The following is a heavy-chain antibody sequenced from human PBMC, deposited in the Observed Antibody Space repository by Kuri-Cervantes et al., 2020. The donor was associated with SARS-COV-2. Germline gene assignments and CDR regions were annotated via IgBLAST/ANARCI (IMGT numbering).Heavy chain of an antibody. Sequence: SVKVSCKTSRDTFTTFGFSWVRQAPGQGLEWMGGIIPVLGTPNYAQKFQGRVTITADESASTAYMELSSLRSEDTAVYYCALGYWGSGYPRYYYYMDVWGKGTTVTVSS. D-gene: IGHD3-22*01. CDR2: IIPVLGTP. CDR1: RDTFTTFG. V-gene: IGHV1-69*13. CDR3: ALGYWGSGYPRYYYYMDV. J-gene: IGHJ6*03.